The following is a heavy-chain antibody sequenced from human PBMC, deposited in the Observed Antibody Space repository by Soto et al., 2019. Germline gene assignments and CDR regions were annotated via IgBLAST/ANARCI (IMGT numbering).Heavy chain of an antibody. CDR1: GGSISSYY. V-gene: IGHV4-59*01. J-gene: IGHJ6*03. Sequence: QVQLQESGPGLVKPSETLSLTCTVSGGSISSYYWSWIRQPPGKGLEWIGYIYYSGSTNYNPSLKSRVTISVDTSKNQCSLKLSSVTAADTAVYYCARVTTTVTTLTWEYYMDVWGKGTTVTVSS. D-gene: IGHD4-17*01. CDR3: ARVTTTVTTLTWEYYMDV. CDR2: IYYSGST.